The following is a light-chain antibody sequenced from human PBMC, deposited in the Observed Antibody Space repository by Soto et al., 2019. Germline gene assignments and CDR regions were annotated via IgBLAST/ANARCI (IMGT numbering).Light chain of an antibody. CDR2: EVS. CDR1: SSDVGGYNY. Sequence: QPVLTQPPSASGSPGQSVTISCTGTSSDVGGYNYVSWYQQHPGKAPKLMIYEVSKRPSGVPDRFSGSKSGNTASLTVSGLQAEDEADYYCSSYAGSNNSRVFGGGTKLTVL. J-gene: IGLJ2*01. V-gene: IGLV2-8*01. CDR3: SSYAGSNNSRV.